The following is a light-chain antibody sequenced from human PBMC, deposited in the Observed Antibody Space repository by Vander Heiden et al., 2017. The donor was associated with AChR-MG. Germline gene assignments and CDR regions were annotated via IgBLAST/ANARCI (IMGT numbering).Light chain of an antibody. CDR2: QND. V-gene: IGLV3-1*01. CDR1: RLGNKY. J-gene: IGLJ3*02. Sequence: SYELTQPPSVSVSPGQTASITCSGARLGNKYASWYQQKPGQSPVLVIHQNDKRPSGIPERFSGSSSGNTATLTISGTQSLDEADYFCQAWDSRSNWVFGGGTKLTVL. CDR3: QAWDSRSNWV.